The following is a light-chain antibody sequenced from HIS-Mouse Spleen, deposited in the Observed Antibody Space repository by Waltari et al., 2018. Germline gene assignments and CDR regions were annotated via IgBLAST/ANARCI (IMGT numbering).Light chain of an antibody. V-gene: IGKV3-20*01. CDR3: QQYGSSPPMYT. Sequence: EIVLTQSPGTLSLSPGERATLSCSASQSVSSSYLAWYQPKPGQAPRLLIYGASSRATGIPDRFSGSGSGTDFTLTISRLEPEDFALYYCQQYGSSPPMYTFGQGTKLEIK. CDR2: GAS. J-gene: IGKJ2*01. CDR1: QSVSSSY.